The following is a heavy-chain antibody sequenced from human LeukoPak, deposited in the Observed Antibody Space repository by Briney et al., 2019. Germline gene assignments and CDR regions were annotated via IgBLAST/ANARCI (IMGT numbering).Heavy chain of an antibody. Sequence: PGGPLNPPFPASDFTFTTNPIAWFPQPPGKGLNWSSPFIVMGVTTYYADSVKGRFTISRDNSKNTLYLQMNSLRAEDTAVYYCAKDRDPYRGPLRYFDWSGHGWNYWGQGTLVTVSS. J-gene: IGHJ4*02. D-gene: IGHD3-9*01. V-gene: IGHV3-23*01. CDR1: DFTFTTNP. CDR3: AKDRDPYRGPLRYFDWSGHGWNY. CDR2: FIVMGVTT.